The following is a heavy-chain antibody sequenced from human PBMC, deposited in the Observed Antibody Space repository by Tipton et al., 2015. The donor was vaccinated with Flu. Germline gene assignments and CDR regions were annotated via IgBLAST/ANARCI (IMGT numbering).Heavy chain of an antibody. CDR3: GRSYYYGSGSYYNRAFDY. Sequence: TLSLTCTVSGVSLTSSSYYWGWIRQPPGKGLEWIGSVYYSGSTYYNPSLKSRVIITVDTSKNQFSLKLTSVTAADTAVYYCGRSYYYGSGSYYNRAFDYWGQGTLVTVSS. D-gene: IGHD3-10*01. J-gene: IGHJ4*02. CDR2: VYYSGST. CDR1: GVSLTSSSYY. V-gene: IGHV4-39*07.